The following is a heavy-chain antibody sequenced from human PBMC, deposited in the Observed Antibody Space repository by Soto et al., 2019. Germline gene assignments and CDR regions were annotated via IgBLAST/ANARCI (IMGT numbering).Heavy chain of an antibody. CDR3: ARDKTSYYDVSGIFDI. J-gene: IGHJ3*02. CDR2: FYSGGRT. CDR1: GFNVSSNY. D-gene: IGHD3-22*01. Sequence: GGSLRLSCAASGFNVSSNYMTWVRQAPGKGLEWVSVFYSGGRTYYAGSVKGRFTISRDNSKNTLYLQMNSLRAEDTAVYYCARDKTSYYDVSGIFDIWGQGTMVTVSS. V-gene: IGHV3-53*01.